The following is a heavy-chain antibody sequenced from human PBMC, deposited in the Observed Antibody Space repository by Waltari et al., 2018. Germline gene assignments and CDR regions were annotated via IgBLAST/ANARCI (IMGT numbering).Heavy chain of an antibody. D-gene: IGHD5-12*01. CDR1: GFTSNSYA. Sequence: EAQLLESGGGLVQPGGSLRLSCAVAGFTSNSYAMNWVRQAPGKGLGWVATISGTGADIYYADSVKGRFTFSRENSRNTLYLQMDSLGVDDTALYFCARDGYNQIAFDVWGPGTMVTVSS. CDR3: ARDGYNQIAFDV. CDR2: ISGTGADI. J-gene: IGHJ3*01. V-gene: IGHV3-23*01.